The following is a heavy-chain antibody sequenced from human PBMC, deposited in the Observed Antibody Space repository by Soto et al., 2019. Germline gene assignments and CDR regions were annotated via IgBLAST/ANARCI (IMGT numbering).Heavy chain of an antibody. Sequence: QVQLVQSGAEVKKPGSSVKVACKASGGAFSSYAISWVRQAPGQGREWMGGIIPIFGTANYAQKFQGRVTITADESTSTPYMELSSLRSEDTAVYYCAREAYCSGGSCYYYGMDVWGQGTTVTVSS. CDR1: GGAFSSYA. D-gene: IGHD2-15*01. J-gene: IGHJ6*02. V-gene: IGHV1-69*01. CDR2: IIPIFGTA. CDR3: AREAYCSGGSCYYYGMDV.